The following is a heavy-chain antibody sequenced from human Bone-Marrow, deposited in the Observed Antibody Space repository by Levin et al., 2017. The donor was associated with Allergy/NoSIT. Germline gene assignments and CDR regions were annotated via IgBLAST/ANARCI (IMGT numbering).Heavy chain of an antibody. CDR3: LRDTSGI. J-gene: IGHJ3*02. V-gene: IGHV1-69*01. D-gene: IGHD2-2*01. CDR2: IMPLFRTT. Sequence: VPGHRLEWIGEIMPLFRTTHYAQKFQGRVTITADESTSTVYMELSSLRSEDTAMYYCLRDTSGIWGQGTMVTVSS.